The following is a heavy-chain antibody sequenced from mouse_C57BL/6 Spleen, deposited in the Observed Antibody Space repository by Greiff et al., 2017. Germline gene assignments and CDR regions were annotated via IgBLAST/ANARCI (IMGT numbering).Heavy chain of an antibody. V-gene: IGHV1-69*01. J-gene: IGHJ4*01. CDR2: IDPSDSYT. D-gene: IGHD1-1*01. Sequence: QVQLKQPGAELVMPGASVKLSCKASGYTFTSYWMHWVKQRPGQGLEWIGEIDPSDSYTNYNQKFKGKSTLTVDKSSSTAYMQLSSLTSEDSAVYYCARSSHAMDYWGQGTSVTVSS. CDR3: ARSSHAMDY. CDR1: GYTFTSYW.